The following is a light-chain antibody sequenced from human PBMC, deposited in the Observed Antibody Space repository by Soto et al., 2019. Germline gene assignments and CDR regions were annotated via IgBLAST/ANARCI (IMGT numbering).Light chain of an antibody. CDR3: SSYRSSSTLGV. CDR1: STDVGGYNY. CDR2: DVT. V-gene: IGLV2-14*03. J-gene: IGLJ1*01. Sequence: QSVLTQPASVSGSPGQSITISCSRTSTDVGGYNYVSWYRQHPGKAPKLMIYDVTNRPSGVSNRFSGSKSGNTASLTISGLLADDEADYYCSSYRSSSTLGVFGTGTKVTVL.